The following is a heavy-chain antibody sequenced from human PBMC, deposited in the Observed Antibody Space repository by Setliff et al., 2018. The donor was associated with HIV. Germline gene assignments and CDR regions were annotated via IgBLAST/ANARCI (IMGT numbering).Heavy chain of an antibody. V-gene: IGHV4-61*09. CDR1: GGSISSGNYY. CDR3: ARGRGDIVLLVYTYPPDY. D-gene: IGHD2-8*02. CDR2: IYASGST. Sequence: SETLSLTCTVSGGSISSGNYYWNWIRQPAGKGLEWIGHIYASGSTNYNPSLKSRVTISVDTSKNHFSLKLSSVTAAGTAVYYCARGRGDIVLLVYTYPPDYWGQGKLVTVSS. J-gene: IGHJ4*02.